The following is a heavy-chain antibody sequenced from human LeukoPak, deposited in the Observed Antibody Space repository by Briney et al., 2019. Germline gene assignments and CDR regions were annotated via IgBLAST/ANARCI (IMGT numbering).Heavy chain of an antibody. CDR2: INHSGST. CDR1: GGSFSGYY. V-gene: IGHV4-34*01. CDR3: ARGHGGAAPFDY. J-gene: IGHJ4*02. D-gene: IGHD3-16*01. Sequence: SETLSLTCAVYGGSFSGYYWSWIRQPPGKGLEWIGEINHSGSTNYNPSLKSRVTISVDTSKNQFSLKLSSVTAADTAVHYCARGHGGAAPFDYWGQGTLVTVSS.